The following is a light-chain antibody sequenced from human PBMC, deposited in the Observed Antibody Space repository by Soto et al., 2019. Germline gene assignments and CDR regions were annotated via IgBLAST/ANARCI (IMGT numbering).Light chain of an antibody. V-gene: IGLV2-14*01. CDR1: SSDVGGYNY. Sequence: TQPASVSGSPGQSITISCTGTSSDVGGYNYVSWYQQHPGKAPKLMIYDVSNRPSGVSNRFSGSKSGNTASLTISGLQAEDGADYYCSSYTSSSTPVVFGGGTKVTVL. J-gene: IGLJ2*01. CDR3: SSYTSSSTPVV. CDR2: DVS.